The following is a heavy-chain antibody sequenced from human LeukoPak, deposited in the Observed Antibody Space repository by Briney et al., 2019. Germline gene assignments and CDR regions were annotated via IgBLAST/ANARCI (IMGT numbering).Heavy chain of an antibody. Sequence: GESLKISCKGSGYSFTSYWIGWVRQAPGQGLEWMGWISAYNGNTNYAQKLQGRVTMTTDTSTSTAYMELRSLRSDDTAVYYCARTWIQPLNGMDVWGQGTTATVSS. D-gene: IGHD5-18*01. J-gene: IGHJ6*02. CDR3: ARTWIQPLNGMDV. V-gene: IGHV1-18*04. CDR2: ISAYNGNT. CDR1: GYSFTSYW.